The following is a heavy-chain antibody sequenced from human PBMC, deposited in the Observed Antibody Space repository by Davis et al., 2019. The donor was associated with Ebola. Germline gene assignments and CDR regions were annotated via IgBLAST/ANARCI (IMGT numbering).Heavy chain of an antibody. D-gene: IGHD3-10*01. Sequence: ASVKVSCKASGYTFTSYGISWVRQAPGQGLEWMGWISAYNGNTNYAQKLQGRVTMTTDTSTSTAYMELSSLRSEDTAVYYCARWGSGRPNYYYYGMDVWGQGTLVTVSS. CDR2: ISAYNGNT. J-gene: IGHJ6*02. V-gene: IGHV1-18*01. CDR1: GYTFTSYG. CDR3: ARWGSGRPNYYYYGMDV.